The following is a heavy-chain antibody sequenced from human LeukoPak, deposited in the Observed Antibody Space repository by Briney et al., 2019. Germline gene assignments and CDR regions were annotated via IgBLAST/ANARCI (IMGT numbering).Heavy chain of an antibody. J-gene: IGHJ4*02. D-gene: IGHD1-26*01. CDR2: ISYGGSNK. Sequence: GRSLRLSCAASGFTFSSYAMHWVRQAPGKGLEWVAVISYGGSNKYYADSVKGRFTISRDNSKNTLYLQMNSLRAEDTAVYYCAGDGSGSYHFDYWGQGTLVTVSS. CDR1: GFTFSSYA. CDR3: AGDGSGSYHFDY. V-gene: IGHV3-30-3*01.